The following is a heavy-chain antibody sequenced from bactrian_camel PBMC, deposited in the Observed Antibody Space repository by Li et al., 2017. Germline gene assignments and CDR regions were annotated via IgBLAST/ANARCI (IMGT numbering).Heavy chain of an antibody. CDR1: GYRFRYNY. J-gene: IGHJ6*01. V-gene: IGHV3S53*01. CDR3: AADYRRAFGGSCDGFGY. Sequence: VQLVESGGGSVQAGGSLRLSCTGYRFRYNYMAWFRQTPGNEREGVASIYTDGSTFYADAVKGRFTISQDNAKNAVYLQMNNLKPEDTGVYYCAADYRRAFGGSCDGFGYWGQGTQVTVS. CDR2: IYTDGST. D-gene: IGHD2*01.